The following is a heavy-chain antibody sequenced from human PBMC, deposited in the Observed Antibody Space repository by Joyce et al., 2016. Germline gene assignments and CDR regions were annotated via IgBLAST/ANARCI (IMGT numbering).Heavy chain of an antibody. D-gene: IGHD2-15*01. V-gene: IGHV1-69*01. CDR1: GGTFSSFP. CDR3: ARDGCSSGTCYSVWLDP. CDR2: ISPMLGTA. J-gene: IGHJ5*02. Sequence: QVQLVQSGAEVKRPGSSVKVACKASGGTFSSFPINWVRQAPGQGLEWMVGISPMLGTATYAQKFQDRLLITADESRNAIYMELNTLTFDDTALYYCARDGCSSGTCYSVWLDPWGQGTLVIVSS.